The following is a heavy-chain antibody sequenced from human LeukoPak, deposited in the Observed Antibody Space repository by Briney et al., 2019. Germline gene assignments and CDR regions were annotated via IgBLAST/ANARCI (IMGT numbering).Heavy chain of an antibody. V-gene: IGHV3-7*01. CDR3: AKDLGGFY. CDR1: GFTFSSYA. Sequence: GGSLRLSCAASGFTFSSYAMSWDRQAPGKGLEWVANIKQGGSEKYYVDSVKGRFTISRDDAKNSLYLQMNSLRAEDTAVYYCAKDLGGFYWGQGTLVTVSS. D-gene: IGHD2-15*01. CDR2: IKQGGSEK. J-gene: IGHJ4*02.